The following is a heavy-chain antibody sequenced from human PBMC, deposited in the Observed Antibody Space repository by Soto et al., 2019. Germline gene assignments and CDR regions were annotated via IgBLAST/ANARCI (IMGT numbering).Heavy chain of an antibody. Sequence: KPSETLSLTCAVSGGSFSGFYWSWIRQSSGKGLEWIGEIDHSGITNHNTALKSRATMSVDTSKSQFSLKLRSVTAADTAVYYCARGVSVTLAVQGGAPDKNYFDSWSQGTLVTVSS. CDR1: GGSFSGFY. V-gene: IGHV4-34*04. CDR3: ARGVSVTLAVQGGAPDKNYFDS. D-gene: IGHD1-26*01. J-gene: IGHJ4*02. CDR2: IDHSGIT.